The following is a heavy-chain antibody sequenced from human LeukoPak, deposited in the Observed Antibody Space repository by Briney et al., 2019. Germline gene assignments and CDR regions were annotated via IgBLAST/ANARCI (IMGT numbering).Heavy chain of an antibody. D-gene: IGHD3-10*01. J-gene: IGHJ4*02. CDR1: GYTFTGYY. CDR3: ARGGGGAGSGSYYGALGLFDY. CDR2: INPNSGGT. Sequence: ASVKVSCKASGYTFTGYYMHWVRQAPGQGLEWMGWINPNSGGTNYAQKFQGRVTMTRDTSISTAYMELSRLRSDDTAVYYCARGGGGAGSGSYYGALGLFDYWGQGTLVTVSS. V-gene: IGHV1-2*02.